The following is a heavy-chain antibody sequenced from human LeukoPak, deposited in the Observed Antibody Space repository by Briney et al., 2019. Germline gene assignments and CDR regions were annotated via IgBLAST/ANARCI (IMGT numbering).Heavy chain of an antibody. CDR1: GFTFSSYS. D-gene: IGHD3-10*01. V-gene: IGHV3-21*01. CDR3: ARDRITMVRGVILFDP. J-gene: IGHJ5*02. Sequence: PGGSLRLSCAASGFTFSSYSMNWVRQAPGKGVEGVSSISSSSSYIYYADSVKGRFTISRDNAKNSLYLQMNSLRAEDTAVYYCARDRITMVRGVILFDPWGQGTLVTVSS. CDR2: ISSSSSYI.